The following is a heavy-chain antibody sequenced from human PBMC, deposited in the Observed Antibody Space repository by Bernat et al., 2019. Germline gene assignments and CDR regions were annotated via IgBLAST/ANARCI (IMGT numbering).Heavy chain of an antibody. CDR2: IKSKTDVGTT. J-gene: IGHJ6*03. D-gene: IGHD2-2*01. Sequence: EVQLVESGGGLVKPGGSLRLSCAASGFTFSNAWMSWVRPAPGKGLEWVGRIKSKTDVGTTDYAAPVKGRFTISRDDSKNTLYLQMNSLKTEDTAVYYCTTGHVGNCRSTRCYPGYYYYYMDVWGKGTTVTVSS. CDR3: TTGHVGNCRSTRCYPGYYYYYMDV. V-gene: IGHV3-15*05. CDR1: GFTFSNAW.